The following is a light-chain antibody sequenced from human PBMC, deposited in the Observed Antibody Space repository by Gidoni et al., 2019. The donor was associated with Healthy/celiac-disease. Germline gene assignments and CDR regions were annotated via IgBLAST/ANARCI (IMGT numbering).Light chain of an antibody. CDR1: QSVSTSY. J-gene: IGKJ2*01. CDR3: QQYGSSPPYT. Sequence: EIVFTQSPGTLSLSPGERATLSCRASQSVSTSYLAWYQQKPGQAPRLLIYGASSRATGIPDRFSGSGSGTDFTLTISRLEPEDFAVYYCQQYGSSPPYTFGQGIKLEIK. CDR2: GAS. V-gene: IGKV3-20*01.